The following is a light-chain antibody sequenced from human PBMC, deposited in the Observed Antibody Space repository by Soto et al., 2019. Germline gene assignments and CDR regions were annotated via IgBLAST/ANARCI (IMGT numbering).Light chain of an antibody. V-gene: IGLV1-40*01. CDR1: SSNIGAGYD. CDR2: ANT. CDR3: QSYDSSLSGYV. J-gene: IGLJ1*01. Sequence: QSVLTQPPSVSGAPGQRVTISCTGSSSNIGAGYDVHWYQQLPGTAPKLLIYANTNRPSGVPDRFSGSKSGTSASLAITGLRADDEADYYCQSYDSSLSGYVFGTGTKVTVL.